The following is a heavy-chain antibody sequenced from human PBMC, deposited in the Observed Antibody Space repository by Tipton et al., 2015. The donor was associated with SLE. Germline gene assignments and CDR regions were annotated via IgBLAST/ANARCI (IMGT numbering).Heavy chain of an antibody. Sequence: SLRLSCAASEFTFSIYAMHWVRQAPGKGLEWVAVISYDGSDKYYADSVKGRFTISRDNSKNTLYLQMNSLRAEDMAVYFCARLVITEYYNYYMDVWGKGTTVTVSS. CDR3: ARLVITEYYNYYMDV. D-gene: IGHD3-22*01. J-gene: IGHJ6*03. CDR1: EFTFSIYA. CDR2: ISYDGSDK. V-gene: IGHV3-30*04.